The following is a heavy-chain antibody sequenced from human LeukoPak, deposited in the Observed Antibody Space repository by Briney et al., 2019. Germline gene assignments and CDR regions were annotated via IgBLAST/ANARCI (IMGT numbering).Heavy chain of an antibody. J-gene: IGHJ4*02. CDR2: LFDSVNT. Sequence: SETLSLTHTVSDGSISIHYASWIRQPRGKGLEWIAYLFDSVNTKDNPSLQSRVTLSADTSKNQFSLRLSPVTAADTAVYYCATIMRGSFIGYFDFWGQGIKVTVSS. D-gene: IGHD3-16*01. V-gene: IGHV4-59*11. CDR3: ATIMRGSFIGYFDF. CDR1: DGSISIHY.